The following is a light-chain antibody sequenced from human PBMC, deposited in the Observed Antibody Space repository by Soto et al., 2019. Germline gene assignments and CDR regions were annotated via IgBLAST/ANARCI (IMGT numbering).Light chain of an antibody. J-gene: IGKJ4*01. Sequence: EMVLTPSPGTLSLSPGERATLACRASQSVSSNYLAWYQQKPGQAPKVLIYRASIRATGIPDRFFGGRTSAKVILIIIRRVEDEDSVDYCCQHCSRPLSFGGGPKVDIK. V-gene: IGKV3-20*01. CDR1: QSVSSNY. CDR3: QHCSRPLS. CDR2: RAS.